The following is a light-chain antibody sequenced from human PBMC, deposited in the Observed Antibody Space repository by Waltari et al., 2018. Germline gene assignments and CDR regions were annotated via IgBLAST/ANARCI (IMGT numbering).Light chain of an antibody. J-gene: IGLJ1*01. V-gene: IGLV2-14*03. CDR1: SSDVGGFYF. CDR3: SSYTSDYTYV. Sequence: QSALTQPASVSGSPGQSITISCTGTSSDVGGFYFVSWYQQHPAKAPKLIISNVSRRPSGVSYRFSGSMSGNRASLTISGLQAEDEATYYCSSYTSDYTYVFGTGTEVTVV. CDR2: NVS.